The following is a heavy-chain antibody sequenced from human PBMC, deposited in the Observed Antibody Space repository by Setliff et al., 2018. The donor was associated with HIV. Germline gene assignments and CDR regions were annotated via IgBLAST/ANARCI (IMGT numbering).Heavy chain of an antibody. CDR1: GFTFGTYA. CDR2: LRGSGAPT. D-gene: IGHD4-4*01. CDR3: AREGDDYKDETGYFQH. J-gene: IGHJ1*01. V-gene: IGHV3-23*01. Sequence: LRLSCAASGFTFGTYAMSWVRQAPGKGLEWVSALRGSGAPTYYTDSVRGRFTISTDNSKNTLYLQMNSLRAEDTAVYYRAREGDDYKDETGYFQHWGQGTLVTVSS.